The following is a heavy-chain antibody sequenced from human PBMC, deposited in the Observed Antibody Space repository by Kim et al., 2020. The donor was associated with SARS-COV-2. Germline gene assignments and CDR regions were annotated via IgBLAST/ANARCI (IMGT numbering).Heavy chain of an antibody. V-gene: IGHV3-30*02. D-gene: IGHD3-22*01. CDR3: ATNPADSSGVFDY. J-gene: IGHJ4*02. Sequence: YADSVKGRFTISRDNSKNTLYLQMNSLRAEDTAVYYCATNPADSSGVFDYWGQGTLVTVSS.